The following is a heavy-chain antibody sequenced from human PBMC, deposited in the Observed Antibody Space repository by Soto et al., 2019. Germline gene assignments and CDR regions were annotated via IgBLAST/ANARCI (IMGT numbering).Heavy chain of an antibody. J-gene: IGHJ4*02. Sequence: SETLSLTCTVSGGSISSSTYYWGWIRQPPGKGLEWIGYIYYSGSTNYNPSLKSRVTISVDTSKNQFSLKLSSVTAADTAVYYCAREVVYYFDYWGRGTLVTVSS. CDR1: GGSISSSTYY. V-gene: IGHV4-61*01. CDR2: IYYSGST. D-gene: IGHD2-15*01. CDR3: AREVVYYFDY.